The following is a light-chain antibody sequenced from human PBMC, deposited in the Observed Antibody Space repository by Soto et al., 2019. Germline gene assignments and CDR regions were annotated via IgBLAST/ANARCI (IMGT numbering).Light chain of an antibody. Sequence: QSVLTQPPSASGTPGQKVFISCSGSSSNIGGTNYAYWYQQLPGAAPKLLMHSNNLRPSGVPERISGSKFGTAASLAISGLRSEDEPLYYCASWDDRLGAVIFGGGTKVTVL. V-gene: IGLV1-47*02. CDR3: ASWDDRLGAVI. CDR2: SNN. CDR1: SSNIGGTNY. J-gene: IGLJ2*01.